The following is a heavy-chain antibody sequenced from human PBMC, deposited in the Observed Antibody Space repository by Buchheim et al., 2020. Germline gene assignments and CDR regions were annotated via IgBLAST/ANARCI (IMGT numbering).Heavy chain of an antibody. CDR3: ANDLGFGDRSGDYHKDD. Sequence: EVQLLESGGGLVQPGGSLRLSCAASGFTFSSYSMSWVRQAPGRGLEWVSATSGSGGSTYYADSVKGRFTISRDNSKNTLYLKKNSQRAEETAVYYGANDLGFGDRSGDYHKDDWGQGTL. V-gene: IGHV3-23*01. J-gene: IGHJ4*01. CDR1: GFTFSSYS. D-gene: IGHD3-22*01. CDR2: TSGSGGST.